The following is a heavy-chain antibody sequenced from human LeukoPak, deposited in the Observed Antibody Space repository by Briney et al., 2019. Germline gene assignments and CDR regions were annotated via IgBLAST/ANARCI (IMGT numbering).Heavy chain of an antibody. V-gene: IGHV5-51*01. CDR2: IYPGDSET. CDR1: GYRFTNYW. J-gene: IGHJ4*02. CDR3: ARASYTSGWYQVYFDS. Sequence: KPGESLKISCKGSGYRFTNYWIGWVRQMPGKGLEWMGMIYPGDSETRYSPSFQGQVTISADKSISTAYLQWSSLKASDTAMYYSARASYTSGWYQVYFDSWGQGTLVTVSS. D-gene: IGHD6-19*01.